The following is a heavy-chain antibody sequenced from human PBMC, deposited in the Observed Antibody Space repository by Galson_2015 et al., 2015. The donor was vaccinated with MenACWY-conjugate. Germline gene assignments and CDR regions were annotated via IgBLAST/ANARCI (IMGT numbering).Heavy chain of an antibody. CDR2: INPEGSRG. CDR3: AAGTADDNY. CDR1: GFTFSNSW. Sequence: SLRLSCAASGFTFSNSWMNWIRQAPGSGLEWVANINPEGSRGTYVDSVKGRFTISRDNAENSVYLEMNSLRPEDTAVFYCAAGTADDNYWAQGTLVTVSS. J-gene: IGHJ4*02. V-gene: IGHV3-7*01. D-gene: IGHD2-21*02.